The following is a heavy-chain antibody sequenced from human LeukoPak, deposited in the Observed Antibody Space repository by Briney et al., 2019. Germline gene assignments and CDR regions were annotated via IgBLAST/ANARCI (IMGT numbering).Heavy chain of an antibody. V-gene: IGHV4-39*01. J-gene: IGHJ4*02. CDR2: IYYSGST. Sequence: SETLSLTCTVSGGSISNNNYYWGWIRQPPGKGLEWIGSIYYSGSTYYNPSLRGRVTISVDMSKNQFSLKLSSVTAADTAVYYCARQKYSSTCSDYWGQGTLVTVSS. D-gene: IGHD6-13*01. CDR3: ARQKYSSTCSDY. CDR1: GGSISNNNYY.